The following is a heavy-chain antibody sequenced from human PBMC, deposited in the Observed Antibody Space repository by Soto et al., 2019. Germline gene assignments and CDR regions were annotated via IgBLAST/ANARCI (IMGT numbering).Heavy chain of an antibody. Sequence: QVQLVESGGGVVQPGRSLRLSCAASGFTFSSYTMHWVRQAPGKGLEWVAVISYDGSNKDYADSVKGRFTISRDVSKNTLYLRVNSLTAEDTAVYYCARDGFLALIVDLDSWGQGTLVTVSS. CDR1: GFTFSSYT. CDR2: ISYDGSNK. D-gene: IGHD3-22*01. CDR3: ARDGFLALIVDLDS. J-gene: IGHJ4*02. V-gene: IGHV3-30*04.